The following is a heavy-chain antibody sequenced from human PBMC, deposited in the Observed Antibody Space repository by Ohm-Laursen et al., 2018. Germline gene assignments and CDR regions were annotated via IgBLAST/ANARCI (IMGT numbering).Heavy chain of an antibody. Sequence: SVKVSCKASGYTFTRYAINWVRQATGQGLQWMGWMNPTSGNTGSAQRFQGRVTMTRNTSISTAYMELSSLRSEDTAVYYCARARPVPLAIPLLNYYYGMDVWGQGTTVTVSS. D-gene: IGHD2-2*01. V-gene: IGHV1-8*01. J-gene: IGHJ6*02. CDR3: ARARPVPLAIPLLNYYYGMDV. CDR1: GYTFTRYA. CDR2: MNPTSGNT.